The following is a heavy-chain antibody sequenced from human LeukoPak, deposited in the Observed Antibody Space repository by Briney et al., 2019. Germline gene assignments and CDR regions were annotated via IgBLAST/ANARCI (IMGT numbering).Heavy chain of an antibody. CDR1: GFTVSNIS. CDR3: AKAGIIAADLAIDY. V-gene: IGHV3-23*01. D-gene: IGHD6-13*01. Sequence: PGGSPRLSCAASGFTVSNISMTWVRQGPGKGLKWVSAISGSGGSTYYADSVKGRFTISRDNSKNTLYLQMNSLRAEDTAVYYCAKAGIIAADLAIDYWGQGTLVTVSS. CDR2: ISGSGGST. J-gene: IGHJ4*02.